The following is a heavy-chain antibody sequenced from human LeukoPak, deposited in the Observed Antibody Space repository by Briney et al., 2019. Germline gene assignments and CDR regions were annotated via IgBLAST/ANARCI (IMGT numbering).Heavy chain of an antibody. CDR3: AKVEGGLVRDY. V-gene: IGHV3-30*02. Sequence: GRSLRLSCAASGFTFSSYGMHWVRQAPGKGLEWVAFIRYDGSNKYYADSVKGRFTISRDNSKNTLYLQMNSLRAEDTAVYYCAKVEGGLVRDYWGQGTLVTVSS. CDR1: GFTFSSYG. D-gene: IGHD6-6*01. CDR2: IRYDGSNK. J-gene: IGHJ4*02.